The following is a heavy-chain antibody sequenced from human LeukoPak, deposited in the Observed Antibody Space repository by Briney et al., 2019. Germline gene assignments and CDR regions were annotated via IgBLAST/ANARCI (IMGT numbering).Heavy chain of an antibody. V-gene: IGHV4-34*01. J-gene: IGHJ4*02. CDR1: GGSFSGYY. CDR3: ARHGYSSGWLGEEFDY. D-gene: IGHD6-19*01. CDR2: INHSGST. Sequence: SETLSLTCAVYGGSFSGYYWSWIRQPPGKGLERIGEINHSGSTNYNPSLKSRVTISVDTSKNQFSLKLSSVTAADTAVYYCARHGYSSGWLGEEFDYWGQGTLVTVSS.